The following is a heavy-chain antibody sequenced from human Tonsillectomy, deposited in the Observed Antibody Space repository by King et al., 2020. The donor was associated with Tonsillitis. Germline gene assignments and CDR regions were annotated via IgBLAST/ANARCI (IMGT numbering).Heavy chain of an antibody. J-gene: IGHJ4*02. D-gene: IGHD2-15*01. CDR2: ISWDGGST. CDR3: ATGRGGLGDLLYCFDN. Sequence: VQLVESGGGVVRPGGSLRLSCAASGFMLDDYGMNWVRQVPGKGLEWVAGISWDGGSTDYAASVKGRFTVSRDNAKNSLYLQMNSLRVEDTAVYYCATGRGGLGDLLYCFDNWGEGTLLTVSS. V-gene: IGHV3-20*04. CDR1: GFMLDDYG.